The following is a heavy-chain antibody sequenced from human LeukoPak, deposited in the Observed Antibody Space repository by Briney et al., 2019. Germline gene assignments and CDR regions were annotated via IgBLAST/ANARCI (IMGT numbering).Heavy chain of an antibody. CDR1: GGSFSEYS. CDR3: ARELLDCSSTSCYRAFDI. V-gene: IGHV4-34*09. Sequence: PSETLSLTCAVYGGSFSEYSWSWIRQPPGKGLEWIGEINPSGGTNHNPSLMSRVTISVDTSKNQFSLKLSSVTAADTAVYYCARELLDCSSTSCYRAFDIWGQGTMVTVSS. D-gene: IGHD2-2*01. J-gene: IGHJ3*02. CDR2: INPSGGT.